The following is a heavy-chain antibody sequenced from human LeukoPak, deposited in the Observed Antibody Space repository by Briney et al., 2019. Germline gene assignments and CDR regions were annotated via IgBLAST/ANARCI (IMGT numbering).Heavy chain of an antibody. V-gene: IGHV4-34*01. CDR3: ARGPARRYTGNDEDY. CDR1: GGSFSGYY. Sequence: SETLSLTCAVYGGSFSGYYWSWIRQPPGKGLEWIGEINHSGSTNYNPSLKSRVTISVDTSKNQFSLKLSSVTAADTAVYYCARGPARRYTGNDEDYWGQGTLVTVS. CDR2: INHSGST. D-gene: IGHD3-16*02. J-gene: IGHJ4*02.